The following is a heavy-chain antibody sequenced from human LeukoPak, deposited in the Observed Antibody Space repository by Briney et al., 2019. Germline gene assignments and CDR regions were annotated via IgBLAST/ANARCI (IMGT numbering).Heavy chain of an antibody. CDR2: ISYDGSNK. V-gene: IGHV3-30-3*01. CDR3: ARDRDSSGYYHLDY. D-gene: IGHD3-22*01. J-gene: IGHJ4*02. CDR1: GYTFTSYY. Sequence: SCKASGYTFTSYYMHWVRQAPGKGLEWVAVISYDGSNKYYADSVKGRFTISRDNSKNTLYLQMNSLRAEDTAVYYCARDRDSSGYYHLDYWGQGTLVTVSS.